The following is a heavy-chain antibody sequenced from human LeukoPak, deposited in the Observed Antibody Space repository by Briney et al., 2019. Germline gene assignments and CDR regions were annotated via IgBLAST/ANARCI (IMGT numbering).Heavy chain of an antibody. V-gene: IGHV4-34*12. Sequence: SETLSLTCAVYGASFNGYYWSWIRQSPGKGLEWIGEIFHTGGTTYNPSLKSRVTMSVDTSRNQFSLRLSSVTAADTAVYYCARLRGNYFPDYWGQGTLVTVSS. D-gene: IGHD4-11*01. CDR2: IFHTGGT. CDR1: GASFNGYY. CDR3: ARLRGNYFPDY. J-gene: IGHJ4*02.